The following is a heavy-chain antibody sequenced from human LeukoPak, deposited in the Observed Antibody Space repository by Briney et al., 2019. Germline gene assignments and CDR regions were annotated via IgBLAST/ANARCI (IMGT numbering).Heavy chain of an antibody. J-gene: IGHJ5*02. D-gene: IGHD3-22*01. CDR1: GYTFTGYY. V-gene: IGHV1-2*06. CDR3: ARPYYDWSNEFYP. Sequence: GASVKVSCKASGYTFTGYYMHWVRQAPGQGLEWMGRINPNSGGTNYAQKFQGRVTMTRDTSISTVYMELSRLRSDDTAVYYCARPYYDWSNEFYPWGQGTLVTVSS. CDR2: INPNSGGT.